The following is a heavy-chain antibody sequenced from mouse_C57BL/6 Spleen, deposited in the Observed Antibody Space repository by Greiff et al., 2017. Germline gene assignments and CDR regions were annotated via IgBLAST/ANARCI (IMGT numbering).Heavy chain of an antibody. CDR1: GYAFSSSW. CDR3: ARDYDAWYFDV. Sequence: QVQLQQPGPELVKPGASVKISCKASGYAFSSSWMNWVKQRPGKGLEWIGRIYPGDGDTNYNGKFKGKATLTADKSSSTAYMQLSSLTSEDSAVYFCARDYDAWYFDVWGTGTTVTVSS. V-gene: IGHV1-82*01. D-gene: IGHD2-4*01. CDR2: IYPGDGDT. J-gene: IGHJ1*03.